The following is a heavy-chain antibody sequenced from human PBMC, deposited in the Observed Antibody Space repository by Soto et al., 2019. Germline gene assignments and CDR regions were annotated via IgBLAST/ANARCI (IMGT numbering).Heavy chain of an antibody. CDR1: GFTFSSYD. J-gene: IGHJ4*02. CDR2: IGTAGDT. Sequence: EVQLVESGGGLVQPGGSLRLSCAASGFTFSSYDMHWVRQATGKGLEWVSVIGTAGDTYYPGSVKGRFTISRENAKNSLYLRMNSLRAGDTAVYYCARARDYGDLDYWGQGTLVTVSS. D-gene: IGHD4-17*01. CDR3: ARARDYGDLDY. V-gene: IGHV3-13*01.